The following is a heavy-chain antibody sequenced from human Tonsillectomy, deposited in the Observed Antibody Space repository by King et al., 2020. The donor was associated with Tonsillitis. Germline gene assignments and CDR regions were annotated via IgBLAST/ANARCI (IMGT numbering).Heavy chain of an antibody. CDR2: ISSSSSYI. CDR3: ARDTGEGLWELFDY. J-gene: IGHJ4*02. CDR1: GFTFSSYN. D-gene: IGHD1-26*01. V-gene: IGHV3-21*01. Sequence: VQLVESGGGLVKPGGSLRLSCAASGFTFSSYNMNWVRQAPGKGLEWVSSISSSSSYIYYADSVKGRFTISRDKAKNSLYLKMNSLRAEDTAVYYCARDTGEGLWELFDYWGQGTLVTVSS.